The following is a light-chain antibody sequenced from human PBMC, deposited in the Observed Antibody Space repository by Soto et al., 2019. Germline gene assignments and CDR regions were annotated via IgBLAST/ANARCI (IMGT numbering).Light chain of an antibody. CDR1: QTISSY. CDR2: AAS. J-gene: IGKJ5*01. V-gene: IGKV1-39*01. CDR3: QQSYSTPYT. Sequence: DIQMTQSPPSLSASVGDRVTITCRASQTISSYLNWYQQKPGKAPKLLIYAASSLQSGVPSGFSGSGSGTDFTLTISSLQPEDFAPYYCQQSYSTPYTFGQGTRLEIK.